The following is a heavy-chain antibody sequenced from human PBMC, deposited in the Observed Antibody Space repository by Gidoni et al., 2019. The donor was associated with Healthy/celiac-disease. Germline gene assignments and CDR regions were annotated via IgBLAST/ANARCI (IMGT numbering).Heavy chain of an antibody. V-gene: IGHV1-46*01. D-gene: IGHD2-21*02. CDR3: ARAPPAALWGGDCYYDY. Sequence: QVQLVQSGAEVKKPGASVKVSCKASGYTFTSYYMHWVRQAPGQGLEWMGIINPSGGSTSYAQKFQGRVTMTRDTSTSTVYMELSSLRSEDTAVYYCARAPPAALWGGDCYYDYWGQGTLVTVSS. CDR2: INPSGGST. J-gene: IGHJ4*02. CDR1: GYTFTSYY.